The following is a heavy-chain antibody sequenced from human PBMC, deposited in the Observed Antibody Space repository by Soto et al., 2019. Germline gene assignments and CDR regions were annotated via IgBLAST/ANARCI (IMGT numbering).Heavy chain of an antibody. D-gene: IGHD3-10*01. CDR2: IYYSGST. J-gene: IGHJ4*02. V-gene: IGHV4-39*01. Sequence: SETLSLTCTVSGGSISSSSYYWGWIRQPPGKGLEWIGSIYYSGSTYYNPSLKSRVTISVDTSKNQFSLKLSSVTAADTAVYYCARQGRNLQGPWWGQGTLVTVSS. CDR1: GGSISSSSYY. CDR3: ARQGRNLQGPW.